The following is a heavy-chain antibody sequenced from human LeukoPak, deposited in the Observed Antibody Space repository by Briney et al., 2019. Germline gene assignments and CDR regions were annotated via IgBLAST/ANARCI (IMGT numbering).Heavy chain of an antibody. J-gene: IGHJ4*02. CDR2: IYTGGNT. Sequence: GGSLRLSCEGSGFTVSDNYMSWVRQAPGKGLEWFSVIYTGGNTYYADSVKGRFTISRDNSKNTLYLQMNSLRAEDTAVYYCAGSDSLGSGSHLWGQGTLVTVSS. CDR3: AGSDSLGSGSHL. V-gene: IGHV3-66*01. CDR1: GFTVSDNY. D-gene: IGHD3-10*01.